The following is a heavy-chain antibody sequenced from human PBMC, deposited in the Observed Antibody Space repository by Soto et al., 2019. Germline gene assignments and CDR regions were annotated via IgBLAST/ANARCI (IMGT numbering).Heavy chain of an antibody. V-gene: IGHV6-1*01. D-gene: IGHD3-3*02. CDR3: AGELDIHHGLGY. CDR1: WGSVSSNTAT. CDR2: TYYRSNWNF. Sequence: PSETLSLTCAIYWGSVSSNTATWNWVRQSPSRGLEWLGRTYYRSNWNFDYALSVKSRITINPDTSKNQFSLQLNSLTPEDTAVYYCAGELDIHHGLGYWGPGTSVTVSS. J-gene: IGHJ4*02.